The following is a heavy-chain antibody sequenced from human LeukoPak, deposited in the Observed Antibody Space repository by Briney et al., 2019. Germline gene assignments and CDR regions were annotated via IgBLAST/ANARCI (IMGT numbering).Heavy chain of an antibody. CDR2: IYYSGST. Sequence: SETLSLTCTVSGGSISSYYWSWIRQPPGKGLEWIGYIYYSGSTNYNPSLKSRVTISVDTSKNQFSLKLSSVTAADTAVYYCTRELSIAPYYFDYWGQGTLVTVSS. V-gene: IGHV4-59*01. J-gene: IGHJ4*02. CDR1: GGSISSYY. CDR3: TRELSIAPYYFDY. D-gene: IGHD6-13*01.